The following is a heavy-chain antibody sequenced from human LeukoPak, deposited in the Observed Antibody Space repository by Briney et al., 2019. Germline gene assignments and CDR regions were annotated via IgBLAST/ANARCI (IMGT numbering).Heavy chain of an antibody. D-gene: IGHD5-12*01. J-gene: IGHJ4*02. CDR1: GGSISSGDYY. CDR2: IYYSGST. V-gene: IGHV4-30-4*01. CDR3: ARGDIVASFDY. Sequence: PSETLSLTCTVSGGSISSGDYYWSWIRQPPGEGLEWIGYIYYSGSTYYNPSLKSRVTISVDTSKNQFSLKLSSVTAADTAVYYCARGDIVASFDYWGQGTLVTVSS.